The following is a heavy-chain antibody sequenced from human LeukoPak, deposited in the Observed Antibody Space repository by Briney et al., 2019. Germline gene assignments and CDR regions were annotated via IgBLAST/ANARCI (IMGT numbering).Heavy chain of an antibody. J-gene: IGHJ6*02. D-gene: IGHD2-2*01. CDR2: ISSSSSYI. V-gene: IGHV3-21*01. Sequence: GSLRLSCAASGFTFSSYSMNWARQAPGKGLEWVSSISSSSSYIYYADSVKGRFTISRDNAKNSLYLQMNSLRAKDTAVYYCAVSYCSSTSCSYYYYGMDVWGQGTLVTVSS. CDR3: AVSYCSSTSCSYYYYGMDV. CDR1: GFTFSSYS.